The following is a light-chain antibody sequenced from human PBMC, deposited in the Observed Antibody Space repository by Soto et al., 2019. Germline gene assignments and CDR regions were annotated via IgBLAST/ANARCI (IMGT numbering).Light chain of an antibody. J-gene: IGKJ4*01. Sequence: IQLTQSPSFLSASVGDRVTITCRASQGISIYLAWYQQKPGKAPKLLISAASSLQSGVPLSFSGTGSGTVFTLTISSLQPEDSATYYCLQLNSYPLTFGGGTKVEIK. CDR2: AAS. CDR1: QGISIY. V-gene: IGKV1-9*01. CDR3: LQLNSYPLT.